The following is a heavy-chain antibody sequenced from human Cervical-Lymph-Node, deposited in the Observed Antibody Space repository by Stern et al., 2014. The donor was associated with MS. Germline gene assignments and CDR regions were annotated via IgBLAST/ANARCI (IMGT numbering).Heavy chain of an antibody. CDR2: LIPLVGVA. D-gene: IGHD4-17*01. CDR1: GGTFRGYG. J-gene: IGHJ5*02. CDR3: ARGDYGDYNWFDP. Sequence: VQLVESGAEVKKPGSSVHVSCKASGGTFRGYGITWVRQAPGQGLEWMGRLIPLVGVARYAPRFQGRVTITADKSMTTGYMELSSLTSDDTAVYYCARGDYGDYNWFDPWGLGTLVTVSS. V-gene: IGHV1-69*09.